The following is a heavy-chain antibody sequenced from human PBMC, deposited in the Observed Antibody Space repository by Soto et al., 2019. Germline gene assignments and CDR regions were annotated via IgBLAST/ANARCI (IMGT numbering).Heavy chain of an antibody. CDR2: IDPSDSYT. V-gene: IGHV5-10-1*01. Sequence: GESLKISCKGSGYSFTSYWIGWVRQMPGKGLEWMGRIDPSDSYTNYSPSFQGHVTISADKSISTAYLQWSSLKASDTAVYYCARDFMARGRDSNWFDPWGQGTVVTVSS. D-gene: IGHD3-10*01. CDR3: ARDFMARGRDSNWFDP. J-gene: IGHJ5*02. CDR1: GYSFTSYW.